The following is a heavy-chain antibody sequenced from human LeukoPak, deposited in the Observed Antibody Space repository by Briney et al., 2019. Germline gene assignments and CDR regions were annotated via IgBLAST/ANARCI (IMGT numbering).Heavy chain of an antibody. Sequence: PSETLSLTCVVSGGFISSGGYYWGWIRHPPEKGLEWIGSVHHSGITYYNTSLKSRVTISVDKSKNQFSLELTSVTAADTAVYYCARNPPNYYDSSDRMGAFDVWGQGTMVTVSS. J-gene: IGHJ3*01. V-gene: IGHV4-39*01. CDR3: ARNPPNYYDSSDRMGAFDV. CDR1: GGFISSGGYY. CDR2: VHHSGIT. D-gene: IGHD3-22*01.